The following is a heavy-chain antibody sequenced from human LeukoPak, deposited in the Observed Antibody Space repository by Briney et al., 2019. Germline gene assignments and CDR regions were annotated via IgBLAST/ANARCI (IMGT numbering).Heavy chain of an antibody. CDR1: GGSFSGYY. J-gene: IGHJ4*02. CDR2: INHSGST. V-gene: IGHV4-34*01. Sequence: PSETLSLTCAVYGGSFSGYYWSWIRQPPGKGLEWIGEINHSGSTNYNPSLKSRVTISVDTSKNQFSLKLSSVTAADTAVYYCARRGRYYDSSGYFYWGQGTLVTVSS. D-gene: IGHD3-22*01. CDR3: ARRGRYYDSSGYFY.